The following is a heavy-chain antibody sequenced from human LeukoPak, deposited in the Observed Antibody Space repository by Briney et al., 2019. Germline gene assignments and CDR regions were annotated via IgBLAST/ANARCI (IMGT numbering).Heavy chain of an antibody. CDR1: GGTFSSYA. J-gene: IGHJ6*03. D-gene: IGHD3-3*02. CDR2: IIPIFGTA. V-gene: IGHV1-69*06. Sequence: ASVKVSCKASGGTFSSYAISWVRQAPGQGLEWMGGIIPIFGTANYAQKFQGRVTITADKSTSTAYMELSSLRSEDTAVYYCARRISRYYYYMDVWGKGTTVTVSS. CDR3: ARRISRYYYYMDV.